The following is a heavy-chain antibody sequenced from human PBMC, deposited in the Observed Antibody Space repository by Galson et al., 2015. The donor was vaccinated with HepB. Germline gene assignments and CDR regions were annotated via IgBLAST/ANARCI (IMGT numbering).Heavy chain of an antibody. CDR2: INPSGGST. CDR1: GYTFTSYY. J-gene: IGHJ4*02. V-gene: IGHV1-46*01. D-gene: IGHD5-18*01. CDR3: ARVSGLTAMVRPFDY. Sequence: SVKVSCKASGYTFTSYYMHWVRQAPGQGLEWMGIINPSGGSTSYAQKFQGRVTMTRDTSTSTVYMELSSLRSEDTAVYYCARVSGLTAMVRPFDYWGQGTLVTVSS.